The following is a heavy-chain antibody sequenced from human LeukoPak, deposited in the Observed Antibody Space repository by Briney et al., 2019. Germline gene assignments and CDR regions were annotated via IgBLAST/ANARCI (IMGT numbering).Heavy chain of an antibody. D-gene: IGHD5-12*01. CDR1: GFTFSDHY. J-gene: IGHJ4*02. Sequence: GGSLRLSCAASGFTFSDHYMDWVRQAPGKGLEWVSSISSSSSYIYYADSVKGRFTISRDNAKNSPYLQMNSLRAEDTAEYYCARVRGAVSGYGDYWGQGTLVTVSS. V-gene: IGHV3-21*01. CDR2: ISSSSSYI. CDR3: ARVRGAVSGYGDY.